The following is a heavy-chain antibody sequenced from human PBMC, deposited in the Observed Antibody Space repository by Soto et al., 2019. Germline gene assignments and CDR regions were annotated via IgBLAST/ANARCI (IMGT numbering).Heavy chain of an antibody. CDR1: GYTFTSYG. CDR2: ISAYNGNT. J-gene: IGHJ4*02. D-gene: IGHD2-2*02. Sequence: ASVKVSCKASGYTFTSYGISWVRQAPGQGLEWMGWISAYNGNTNYAQKLQGRVTMTTDTSTSTAYMGLRSLRSDDTAVYYCARAPHKGSAATPLPDYWGQGTLVTVSS. CDR3: ARAPHKGSAATPLPDY. V-gene: IGHV1-18*01.